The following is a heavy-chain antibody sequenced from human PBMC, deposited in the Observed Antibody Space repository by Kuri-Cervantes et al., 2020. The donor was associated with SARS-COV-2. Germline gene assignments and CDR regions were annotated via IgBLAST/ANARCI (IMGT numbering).Heavy chain of an antibody. D-gene: IGHD2-2*02. CDR2: IDPSDSYT. Sequence: KVSCKGSGYSFTSYWISWVRQMPGKGLEWMGRIDPSDSYTNYSPSFQGHVTISADKSISTAYLQWSSLKASDTAMYCCARHRVPAAILGWFDPWGQGTLVTVSS. CDR1: GYSFTSYW. J-gene: IGHJ5*02. CDR3: ARHRVPAAILGWFDP. V-gene: IGHV5-10-1*01.